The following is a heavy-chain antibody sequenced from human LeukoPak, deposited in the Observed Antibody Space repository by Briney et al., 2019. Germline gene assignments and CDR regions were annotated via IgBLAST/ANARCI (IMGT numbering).Heavy chain of an antibody. CDR1: GGSISSGNYY. Sequence: PSQTLSLTCTVSGGSISSGNYYWSWIRQPPGKGLEWIGYIYHSGSTYYNPSLKSRVTISVDRSKNQFSLKLSSVTAADTAVYYCARALKGDHHFDYWGQGTLVTVSS. D-gene: IGHD1-14*01. J-gene: IGHJ4*02. CDR2: IYHSGST. V-gene: IGHV4-30-2*01. CDR3: ARALKGDHHFDY.